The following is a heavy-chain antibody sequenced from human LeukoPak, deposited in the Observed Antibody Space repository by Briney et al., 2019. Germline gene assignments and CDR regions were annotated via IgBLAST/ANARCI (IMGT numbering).Heavy chain of an antibody. CDR2: IKSKTDGGTT. J-gene: IGHJ4*01. D-gene: IGHD4-17*01. Sequence: PGGSLRLSCAASGFTFSNAWMSWVRQAPGKGLEWVGRIKSKTDGGTTDYAAPVKGRFTISRDDSKNTLHLQMNSLKTEDTAVYYCTTDRPDYAPHDIDYWGQGTLVTVSS. CDR1: GFTFSNAW. CDR3: TTDRPDYAPHDIDY. V-gene: IGHV3-15*01.